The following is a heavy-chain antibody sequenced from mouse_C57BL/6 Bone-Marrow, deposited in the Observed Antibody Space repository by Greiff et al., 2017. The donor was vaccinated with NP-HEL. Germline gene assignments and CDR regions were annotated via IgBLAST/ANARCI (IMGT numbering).Heavy chain of an antibody. Sequence: EVQRVESGGGLVKPGGSLKLSCAASGFTFSDYGMHWVRQAPEKGLEWVAYISSGSSTIYYADTVKGRFTISRDNAKNTLFLQMTSRRSEDTAMYYCARRYYGLFDYWGQGTTLTVSS. CDR1: GFTFSDYG. V-gene: IGHV5-17*01. CDR3: ARRYYGLFDY. CDR2: ISSGSSTI. D-gene: IGHD1-1*01. J-gene: IGHJ2*01.